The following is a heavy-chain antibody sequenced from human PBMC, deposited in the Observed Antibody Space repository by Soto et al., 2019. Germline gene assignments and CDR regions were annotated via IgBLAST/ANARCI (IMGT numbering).Heavy chain of an antibody. CDR1: GFTFSSYA. D-gene: IGHD3-16*01. CDR2: ISYDGSNK. J-gene: IGHJ6*02. V-gene: IGHV3-30-3*01. CDR3: AREETWGGYGMDV. Sequence: QVQLVESGGGVVQPGRSLRLSCAASGFTFSSYAMHWVRQAPGKGLEWVAVISYDGSNKYYADSVKGRFTISRDNSKNTLHLQMNSLRAEDTAVYYCAREETWGGYGMDVWGQGTTVTVSS.